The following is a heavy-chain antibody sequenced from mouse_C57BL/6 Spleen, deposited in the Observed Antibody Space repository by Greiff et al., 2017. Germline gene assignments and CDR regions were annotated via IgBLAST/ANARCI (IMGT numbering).Heavy chain of an antibody. J-gene: IGHJ3*01. CDR1: GYSITSDY. Sequence: EVKLVESGPGLAKPSQTLSLTCSVTGYSITSDYWNWIRKFPGNKLEYMGYISYSGSTYYNPSLKSRISITRDTSKNQYYLQLNSVTTEDTATYYCARSDDYDERVFAYWGQGTLVTVSA. CDR3: ARSDDYDERVFAY. CDR2: ISYSGST. V-gene: IGHV3-8*01. D-gene: IGHD2-4*01.